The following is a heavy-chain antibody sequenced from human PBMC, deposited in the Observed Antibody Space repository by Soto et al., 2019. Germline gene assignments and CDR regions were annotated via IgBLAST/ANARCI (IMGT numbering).Heavy chain of an antibody. CDR3: ARGGSLYWYFDL. CDR2: INAGNGNT. D-gene: IGHD1-26*01. V-gene: IGHV1-3*01. CDR1: GYSYTSYA. Sequence: QVQLVQSGAEVKKPGASVKVSCKASGYSYTSYAMHWVRQALGQRLEWMGWINAGNGNTKYSQKFQGRVTITRDLSASTAYMELSSLRSEDTAVYYCARGGSLYWYFDLWGRGTLVTVSS. J-gene: IGHJ2*01.